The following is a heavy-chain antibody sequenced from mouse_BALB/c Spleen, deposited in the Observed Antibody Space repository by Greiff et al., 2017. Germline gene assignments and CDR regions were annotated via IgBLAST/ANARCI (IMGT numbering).Heavy chain of an antibody. Sequence: EVNVVESGGGLVQPGGSLKLSCAASGFTFSSYGMSWVRQTPDKRLELVATINSNGGSTYYPDSVKGRFTISRDNAKNTLYLQMSSLKSEDTAMYYCARDRYDGAWFAYWGQGTLVNVSA. D-gene: IGHD2-14*01. CDR1: GFTFSSYG. J-gene: IGHJ3*01. CDR2: INSNGGST. CDR3: ARDRYDGAWFAY. V-gene: IGHV5-6-3*01.